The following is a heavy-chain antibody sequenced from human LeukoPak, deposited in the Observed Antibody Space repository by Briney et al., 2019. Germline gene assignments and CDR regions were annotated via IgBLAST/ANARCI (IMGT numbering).Heavy chain of an antibody. Sequence: ASVKVSCKASGYTFTSYGISWVRQAPGQGLEWMGWISAYNGNTNYAQKLQGRVTMTTDTSTSTAYMELRSLRSDDTAVYYCAKKVAAATYDYWGQETLVTVSS. D-gene: IGHD6-13*01. V-gene: IGHV1-18*01. CDR1: GYTFTSYG. CDR2: ISAYNGNT. J-gene: IGHJ4*02. CDR3: AKKVAAATYDY.